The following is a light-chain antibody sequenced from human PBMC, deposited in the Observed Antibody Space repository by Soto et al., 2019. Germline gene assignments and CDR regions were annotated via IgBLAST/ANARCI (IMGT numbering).Light chain of an antibody. J-gene: IGKJ3*01. Sequence: DIQMTQSPSSLSASVGDRVTITCRASQTIRTSLNWYQQKPGKAPNLLIYAASSLQSGVPSRFGGSGSGTDLTLTISSLQPEDFATYFCQQSYSTPLTFGPGTKVDV. CDR2: AAS. CDR1: QTIRTS. CDR3: QQSYSTPLT. V-gene: IGKV1-39*01.